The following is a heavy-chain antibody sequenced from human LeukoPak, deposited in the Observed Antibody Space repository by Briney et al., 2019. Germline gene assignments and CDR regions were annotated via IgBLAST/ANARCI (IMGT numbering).Heavy chain of an antibody. CDR2: INPSGGST. Sequence: ASVKVSFKASGYTFTSYYMQWVRQAPGQRLEWMGIINPSGGSTSYAQKFHGRVSMTSDTSTSTVYMELSSLRSEDTAVYYCARSQGGAYSYGTDYWGQGTLVTVSS. CDR1: GYTFTSYY. J-gene: IGHJ4*02. D-gene: IGHD5-18*01. V-gene: IGHV1-46*01. CDR3: ARSQGGAYSYGTDY.